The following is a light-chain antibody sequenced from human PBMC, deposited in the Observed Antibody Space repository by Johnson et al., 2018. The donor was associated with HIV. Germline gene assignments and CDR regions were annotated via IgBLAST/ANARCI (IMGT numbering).Light chain of an antibody. CDR2: ENT. V-gene: IGLV1-51*02. CDR1: SSNIGNNY. CDR3: GTWDDSLSAYV. Sequence: QSVLTQPPSVSAAPGQKVTISCSGSSSNIGNNYVSWYQHLPGTAPKLLIYENTKRPSGIPDRFSGSKSGTSATLGITGLQTGDEADYYCGTWDDSLSAYVFGTGTQITVL. J-gene: IGLJ1*01.